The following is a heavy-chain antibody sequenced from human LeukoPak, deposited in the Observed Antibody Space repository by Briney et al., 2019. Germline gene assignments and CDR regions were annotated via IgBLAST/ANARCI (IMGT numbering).Heavy chain of an antibody. CDR2: ISGSGGST. Sequence: GGTLRLSCAASVFTFSSYGMSWVRQAPGKGLEWVSAISGSGGSTYYADSVEGRFTISRDNSKNTLYLQMNSLRAEDTAVYFCAKGGPNYYDSSGYSSWGQGTLVTVSS. J-gene: IGHJ4*02. CDR1: VFTFSSYG. D-gene: IGHD3-22*01. V-gene: IGHV3-23*01. CDR3: AKGGPNYYDSSGYSS.